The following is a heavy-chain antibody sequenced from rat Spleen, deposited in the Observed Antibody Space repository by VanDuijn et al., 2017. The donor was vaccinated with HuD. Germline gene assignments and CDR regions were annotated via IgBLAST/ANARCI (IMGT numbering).Heavy chain of an antibody. CDR1: GLNFSNYD. Sequence: EVQLVESGGALVQPGRPLKISCADSGLNFSNYDMAWVRQPPAKGLEWIASISTGGTNTYYRDSVKGRFTISRDDAKNTQYLQMDSLRSEDTATYYCARHGGLRNWFAYWGQGTLVTVSS. V-gene: IGHV5S13*01. D-gene: IGHD1-11*01. CDR2: ISTGGTNT. CDR3: ARHGGLRNWFAY. J-gene: IGHJ3*01.